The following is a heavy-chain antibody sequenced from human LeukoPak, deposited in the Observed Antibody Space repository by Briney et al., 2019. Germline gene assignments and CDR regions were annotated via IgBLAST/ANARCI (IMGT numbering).Heavy chain of an antibody. CDR3: ARGPSGYHNT. CDR2: IYSGGST. V-gene: IGHV3-66*01. J-gene: IGHJ4*02. CDR1: EFSVGSNY. Sequence: GGSLRLSCAASEFSVGSNYMTWVRQAPGKGLEWVSLIYSGGSTYYADSVKGRFTISRDNSKNTLYLQMNSLRAEDTAVYYGARGPSGYHNTGGQGTLVTVSS. D-gene: IGHD5-12*01.